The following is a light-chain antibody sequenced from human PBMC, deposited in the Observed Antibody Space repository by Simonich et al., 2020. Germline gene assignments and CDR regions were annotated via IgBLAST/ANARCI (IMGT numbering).Light chain of an antibody. CDR2: WES. Sequence: EIVMTQSPATLSVSPGERATLSCRASQSVSSNLACYQQKPGQPPKLLIYWESTRESGVPDRFSGSGSGTDFTLTISSLQAEDVAVYYCQQYYSTPYTFGQGTKLEIK. J-gene: IGKJ2*01. CDR1: QSVSSN. CDR3: QQYYSTPYT. V-gene: IGKV3-15*01.